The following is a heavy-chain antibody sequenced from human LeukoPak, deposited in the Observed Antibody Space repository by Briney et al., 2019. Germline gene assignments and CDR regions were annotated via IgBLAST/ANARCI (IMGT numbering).Heavy chain of an antibody. CDR2: INHSGST. Sequence: SETLSLTCTVSGGSISSYYWSWIRQPPGKGLEWIGEINHSGSTNYNPSLKSRVTISVDTSKNQFSLKLTSVNAADTAVYYCARGLGTIAARGFDYWGQGTLVTVSS. CDR1: GGSISSYY. D-gene: IGHD6-6*01. V-gene: IGHV4-34*01. J-gene: IGHJ4*02. CDR3: ARGLGTIAARGFDY.